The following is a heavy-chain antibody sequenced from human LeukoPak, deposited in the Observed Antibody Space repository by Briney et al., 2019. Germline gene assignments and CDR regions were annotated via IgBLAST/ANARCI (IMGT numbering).Heavy chain of an antibody. D-gene: IGHD6-19*01. V-gene: IGHV3-7*01. CDR3: ARERGAGRLYYFDY. Sequence: GGSLRLSCAASGFTFSSYWMSWVRQAPGKGLEWVANIKEDGNDKYCVDSVKGRFTISRDNAKNSLYLQMNSLRAEYTAVYYCARERGAGRLYYFDYWGQGTLVTVSS. J-gene: IGHJ4*02. CDR2: IKEDGNDK. CDR1: GFTFSSYW.